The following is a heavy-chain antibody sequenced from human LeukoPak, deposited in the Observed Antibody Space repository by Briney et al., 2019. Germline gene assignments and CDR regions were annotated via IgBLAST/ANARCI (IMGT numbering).Heavy chain of an antibody. J-gene: IGHJ4*02. CDR2: ILPNTGGT. CDR3: ARKGEHYGDYDY. Sequence: ASVKVSCKASGYAFTGYFLQWVRKAPGQGLEWMGWILPNTGGTHYAQKFQGRVTVTRDMSISTAYMEVSRLTSDDTAVYYCARKGEHYGDYDYWGQGTLVTVSS. V-gene: IGHV1-2*02. CDR1: GYAFTGYF. D-gene: IGHD4-17*01.